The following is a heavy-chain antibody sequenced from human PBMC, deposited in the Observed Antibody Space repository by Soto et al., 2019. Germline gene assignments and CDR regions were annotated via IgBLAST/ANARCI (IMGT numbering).Heavy chain of an antibody. CDR3: AKGLLNGRWYAAD. CDR1: GFTFSNCV. V-gene: IGHV3-23*01. Sequence: GGSLRLSCETSGFTFSNCVMTWVRQPPGKSLEWVSVITTNGHTDYADSVKGRFTISRDNSKNTVYLQMNSLRAEDTAVYYCAKGLLNGRWYAADWGQGTLVTVSS. D-gene: IGHD6-13*01. J-gene: IGHJ4*02. CDR2: ITTNGHT.